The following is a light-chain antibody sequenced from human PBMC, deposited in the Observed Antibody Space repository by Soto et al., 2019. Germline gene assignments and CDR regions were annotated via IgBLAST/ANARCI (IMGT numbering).Light chain of an antibody. CDR3: SSYISSREV. CDR1: GSDVGAFNY. V-gene: IGLV2-14*01. Sequence: QSALTQPASVSGSPGQSITISCTGTGSDVGAFNYVSWYQQHPGKAPKLIIYDVNNRPSGVSNRFSGSKSGDTASLTISGLQAEDEADYYCSSYISSREVFGGGTQLTDL. CDR2: DVN. J-gene: IGLJ2*01.